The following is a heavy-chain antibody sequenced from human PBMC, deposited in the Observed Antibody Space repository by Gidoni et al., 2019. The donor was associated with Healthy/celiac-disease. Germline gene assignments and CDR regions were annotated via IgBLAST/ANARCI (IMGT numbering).Heavy chain of an antibody. V-gene: IGHV4-39*07. CDR2: IYYSGST. J-gene: IGHJ4*02. CDR1: GGSISSSSYY. CDR3: ARGRRDGYNFDY. Sequence: QLQLQESGPGLVKPSETLSLTCTVSGGSISSSSYYWGWIRQPPGKGLEWIGSIYYSGSTYYNPSLKSRVTISVDTSKNQFSLKLSSVTAADTAVYYCARGRRDGYNFDYWGQGTLVTVSS. D-gene: IGHD5-12*01.